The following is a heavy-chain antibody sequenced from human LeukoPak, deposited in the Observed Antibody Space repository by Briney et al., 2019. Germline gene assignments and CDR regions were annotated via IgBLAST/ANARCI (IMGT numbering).Heavy chain of an antibody. CDR1: GGSISNSY. J-gene: IGHJ3*02. V-gene: IGHV4-59*08. Sequence: SETLSLTCTVSGGSISNSYWNWIRQSPGKGVEWIAYMFYSVSTNYSPSLKSRVTISVDTSKNQFSLKLISVTAADTAVYFCARQGSGRAFDIWGQGTMVTVSS. CDR3: ARQGSGRAFDI. CDR2: MFYSVST.